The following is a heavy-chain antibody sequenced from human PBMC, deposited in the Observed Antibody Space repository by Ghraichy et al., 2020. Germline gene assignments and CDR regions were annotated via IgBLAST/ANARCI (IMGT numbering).Heavy chain of an antibody. Sequence: SETLSLTCTVSGGSISSYYWSWIRQPPGKGLEWIGYIYYSGSTNYNPSLKSRVTISVDTSKNQFSLKLSSVTAADTAVYYCARWRREYCSGGSCYSAPGGGMDVWGQGTTVTVSS. V-gene: IGHV4-59*01. CDR2: IYYSGST. J-gene: IGHJ6*02. CDR3: ARWRREYCSGGSCYSAPGGGMDV. D-gene: IGHD2-15*01. CDR1: GGSISSYY.